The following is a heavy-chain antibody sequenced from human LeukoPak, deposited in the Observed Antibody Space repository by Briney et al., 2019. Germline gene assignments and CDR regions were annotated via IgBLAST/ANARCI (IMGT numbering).Heavy chain of an antibody. V-gene: IGHV7-4-1*02. CDR3: VTRDGVSSGFFNLDY. D-gene: IGHD3-22*01. CDR2: INTNTGNP. CDR1: GYTFTHYA. J-gene: IGHJ4*02. Sequence: ASVKVSCKASGYTFTHYAMNCVRQAPGQGLGWMGWINTNTGNPTYAQGFTGRFVFFLDTSVSTAYLQISSLKAEDTAVYYCVTRDGVSSGFFNLDYWGQGTLVTVSS.